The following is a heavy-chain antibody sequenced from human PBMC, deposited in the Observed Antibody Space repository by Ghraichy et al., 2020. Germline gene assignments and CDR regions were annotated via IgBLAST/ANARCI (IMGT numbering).Heavy chain of an antibody. J-gene: IGHJ6*02. CDR3: ARREIESMDV. CDR2: IESDGTT. V-gene: IGHV3-74*01. D-gene: IGHD1-26*01. CDR1: GFTFSSYW. Sequence: GGSLRLSCAASGFTFSSYWMYWVRQAPGKGLVWVSRIESDGTTIYAESVKGRFTISRDNAKNTLYLQMNSLRAEDTAVYYCARREIESMDVWGQGTTVTVSS.